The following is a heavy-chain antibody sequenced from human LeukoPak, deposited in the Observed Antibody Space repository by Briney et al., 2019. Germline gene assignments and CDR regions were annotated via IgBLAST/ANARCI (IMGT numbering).Heavy chain of an antibody. V-gene: IGHV4-39*01. CDR3: ARHAGGISATGTRPFDY. J-gene: IGHJ4*02. CDR1: GASFSSSTYY. D-gene: IGHD6-13*01. CDR2: IYYSGST. Sequence: SETLSLTCTVSGASFSSSTYYWGWIRQSPGKGLEWIGSIYYSGSTYYNPSLKSRVTMSVDTSKNQFSLKLSSVTAADTAVYYCARHAGGISATGTRPFDYWGQGTLVTVSS.